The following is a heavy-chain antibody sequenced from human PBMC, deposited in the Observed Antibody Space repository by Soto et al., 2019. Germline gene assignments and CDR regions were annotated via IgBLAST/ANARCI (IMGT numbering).Heavy chain of an antibody. CDR3: AQRLRDYGLGRERANYFDP. Sequence: QITLKESGPALVRPTQPLTLTCTFSGFSLSTTGVGVGWIRQPPGKALEWLALIYWDDDKRYSPSLKSRLTTTKDTSKNEVILTMTNMDPVDTATYSCAQRLRDYGLGRERANYFDPWGTGTVVNVSS. J-gene: IGHJ5*02. CDR2: IYWDDDK. V-gene: IGHV2-5*02. D-gene: IGHD3-10*01. CDR1: GFSLSTTGVG.